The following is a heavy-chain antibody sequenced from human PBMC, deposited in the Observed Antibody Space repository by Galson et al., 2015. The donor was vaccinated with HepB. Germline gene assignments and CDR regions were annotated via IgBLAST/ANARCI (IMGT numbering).Heavy chain of an antibody. CDR2: ISDSGAST. D-gene: IGHD4-11*01. Sequence: SLRLSCAASGLTFASFPISWVRQSPGNGLEWVSTISDSGASTEYADSVQGRFTISRDNSKNMVYLQMNSLRAEDTAIYYCSNLGPYSSRATRGDFWGQGTPVTVSS. J-gene: IGHJ4*02. CDR3: SNLGPYSSRATRGDF. V-gene: IGHV3-23*01. CDR1: GLTFASFP.